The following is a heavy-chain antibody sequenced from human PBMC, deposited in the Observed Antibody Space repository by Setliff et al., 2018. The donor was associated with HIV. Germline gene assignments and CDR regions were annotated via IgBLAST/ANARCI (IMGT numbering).Heavy chain of an antibody. V-gene: IGHV4-61*09. Sequence: SSETLSLTCTVSGGSISSGSDYWSWIRQPAGKGLEWIGQIHIRGTTNYNPSLKSRVTISIDTSKHQFSLKLTSVTAADTALYYCARDVMEWFGNYFDNWGQGALVTVSS. CDR2: IHIRGTT. CDR3: ARDVMEWFGNYFDN. J-gene: IGHJ4*02. CDR1: GGSISSGSDY. D-gene: IGHD3-3*01.